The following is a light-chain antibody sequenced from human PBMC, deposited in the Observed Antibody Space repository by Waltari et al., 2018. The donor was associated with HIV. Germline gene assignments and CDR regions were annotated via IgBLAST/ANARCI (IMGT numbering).Light chain of an antibody. CDR1: ELGDKY. V-gene: IGLV3-1*01. Sequence: SYEVTQPPSVAVSPGQTASITCSGYELGDKYTGWSQQKPGQSPLLVIYQDDKRPSGIPARFSASSSGHTATLTISGTLPMDEADYYCQAWGSTTSGVFGRGTKLTVL. CDR3: QAWGSTTSGV. J-gene: IGLJ2*01. CDR2: QDD.